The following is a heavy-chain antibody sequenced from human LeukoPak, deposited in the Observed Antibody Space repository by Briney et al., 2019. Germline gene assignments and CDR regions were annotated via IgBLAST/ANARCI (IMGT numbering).Heavy chain of an antibody. D-gene: IGHD4-17*01. CDR3: ASSYGDVGYFDY. V-gene: IGHV1-2*02. CDR1: GYTFTGYY. J-gene: IGHJ4*02. CDR2: INPNSGGT. Sequence: ASVKVSCKASGYTFTGYYMHWVRQAPGQGLEWMGWINPNSGGTNYAQKFQGRVTMTRDTSISTAYMELSRLRSDDTAEYYCASSYGDVGYFDYWGQGTLVTVSS.